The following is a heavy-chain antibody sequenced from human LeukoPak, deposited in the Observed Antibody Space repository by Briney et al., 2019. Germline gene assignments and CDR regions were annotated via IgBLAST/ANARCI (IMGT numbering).Heavy chain of an antibody. Sequence: GGSLRLSCAAPGFTFSNYAMSWVRQAPGKGLEWVSGISGGTGTPFYADSVKGRFTISRDNSKNTLYLQMSSLRGEDTAVYFCAKRRTTVITMDYFDYWGQGTLVTVSS. CDR1: GFTFSNYA. D-gene: IGHD4-17*01. CDR3: AKRRTTVITMDYFDY. CDR2: ISGGTGTP. V-gene: IGHV3-23*01. J-gene: IGHJ4*02.